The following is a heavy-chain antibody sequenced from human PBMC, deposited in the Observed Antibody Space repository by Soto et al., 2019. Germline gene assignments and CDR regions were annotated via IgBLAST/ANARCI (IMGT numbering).Heavy chain of an antibody. CDR1: GYTFTSYD. CDR3: ARATAGYNWFDP. D-gene: IGHD6-13*01. V-gene: IGHV1-18*01. Sequence: ASVKVSCKASGYTFTSYDINWVRQATGQGLEWMGWMNPNNGNTNYAQKLQGRVTMTTDTSTSTAYMELRSLRSDDTAVYYCARATAGYNWFDPWGQGTLVTVSS. J-gene: IGHJ5*01. CDR2: MNPNNGNT.